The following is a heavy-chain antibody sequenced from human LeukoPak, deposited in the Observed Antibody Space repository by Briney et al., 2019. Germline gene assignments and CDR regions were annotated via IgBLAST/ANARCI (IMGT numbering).Heavy chain of an antibody. CDR1: EYTFTGYY. CDR2: SNPNSGGT. D-gene: IGHD3-22*01. Sequence: ASVKVSCKASEYTFTGYYLHWVRQAPGQGLEWMGWSNPNSGGTKYAQKFQGRVTMTRDTSISTAYMELSSLRSDDTAMYYCARGHDTSDSYSRNVNYWGQGTLVTVSS. CDR3: ARGHDTSDSYSRNVNY. V-gene: IGHV1-2*02. J-gene: IGHJ4*02.